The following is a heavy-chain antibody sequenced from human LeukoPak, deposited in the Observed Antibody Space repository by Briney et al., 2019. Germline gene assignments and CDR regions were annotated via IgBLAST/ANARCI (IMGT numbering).Heavy chain of an antibody. CDR3: ARELNDSSGFDY. Sequence: GGSLRLSCAASGFTFSSYWMHWVRQAPGKGLVWVSRINSDGSSTSYAGSVKGRFTISRDNAKNTLYLQMNSLRAEDTAVYYCARELNDSSGFDYWGQGTLVTVSS. CDR1: GFTFSSYW. V-gene: IGHV3-74*01. J-gene: IGHJ4*02. D-gene: IGHD6-19*01. CDR2: INSDGSST.